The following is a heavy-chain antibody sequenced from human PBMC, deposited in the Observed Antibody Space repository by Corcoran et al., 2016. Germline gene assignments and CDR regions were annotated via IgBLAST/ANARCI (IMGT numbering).Heavy chain of an antibody. Sequence: EVQLVESGGGLVQPGGSLRLSCAASGFTFSSYSMNWVRQAPGKGLEWVSYISSSSSTIYYADSVKGRFTISRDNAKNSLYLQMNSLRAEDTAVYYCARRGTELLRSYGMDVWGQGTTVTVSS. CDR2: ISSSSSTI. CDR1: GFTFSSYS. CDR3: ARRGTELLRSYGMDV. V-gene: IGHV3-48*04. J-gene: IGHJ6*02. D-gene: IGHD1-26*01.